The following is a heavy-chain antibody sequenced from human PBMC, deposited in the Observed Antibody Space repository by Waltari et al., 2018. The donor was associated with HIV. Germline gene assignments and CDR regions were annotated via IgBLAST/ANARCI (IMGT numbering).Heavy chain of an antibody. CDR2: VDPEEGET. V-gene: IGHV1-69-2*01. CDR3: ARDGIFGSTRGGAFDI. Sequence: EVQLVQSGAEVKKPGATVKISCKVSGYTFTDYYMHWVQQAPGKGLEWMGLVDPEEGETRYAEKVQGRVTITAETSTDTAYMELSSLRSEDTAVYYCARDGIFGSTRGGAFDIWGQGTMVTVSS. J-gene: IGHJ3*02. D-gene: IGHD3-10*02. CDR1: GYTFTDYY.